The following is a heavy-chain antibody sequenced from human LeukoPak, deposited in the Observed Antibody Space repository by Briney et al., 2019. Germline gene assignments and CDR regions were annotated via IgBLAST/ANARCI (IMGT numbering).Heavy chain of an antibody. V-gene: IGHV4-34*01. D-gene: IGHD3-10*01. CDR3: ARPRLLYGSGPILV. CDR2: MSHSGYP. Sequence: SETLSLTCAVYGGSFSGYSWTWIRQPPGKGLEWIGEMSHSGYPNYNPSLKSRVAISVDTSKNQFSLNLTSVTAADTAVYYCARPRLLYGSGPILVWGQGNLVTVSS. J-gene: IGHJ4*02. CDR1: GGSFSGYS.